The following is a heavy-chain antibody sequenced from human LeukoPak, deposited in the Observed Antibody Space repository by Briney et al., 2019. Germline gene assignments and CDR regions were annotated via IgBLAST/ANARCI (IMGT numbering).Heavy chain of an antibody. D-gene: IGHD5-18*01. CDR3: ARGIGYSYGYTYYYYYMDV. J-gene: IGHJ6*03. V-gene: IGHV4-59*13. CDR2: FHYRGST. CDR1: GDSISSYY. Sequence: SETLSLTCTVSGDSISSYYWSWIRQPPGKGLGLVGYFHYRGSTNYNHSLKSRVTISVDTSKNQFSLKLSSVNAADTAVYYCARGIGYSYGYTYYYYYMDVWGKGTTVTISS.